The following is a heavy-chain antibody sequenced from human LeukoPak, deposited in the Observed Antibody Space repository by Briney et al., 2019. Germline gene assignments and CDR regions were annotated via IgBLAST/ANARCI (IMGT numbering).Heavy chain of an antibody. D-gene: IGHD1-26*01. Sequence: PGRSLRLSCAASGFTFDDYAMHWVRQAPGKGLEWVSGISWNSGNIDYADNVKGRFTIPRDNAKNSLYLQMNSLRDEDTAVYYCAKESGVGGSYYYYYYMDVWGKGSTVTVSS. CDR1: GFTFDDYA. J-gene: IGHJ6*03. CDR3: AKESGVGGSYYYYYYMDV. CDR2: ISWNSGNI. V-gene: IGHV3-9*01.